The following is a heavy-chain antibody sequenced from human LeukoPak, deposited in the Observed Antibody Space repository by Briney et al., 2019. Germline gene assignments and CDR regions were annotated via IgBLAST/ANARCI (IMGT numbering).Heavy chain of an antibody. CDR3: ARVEEAAAFNP. CDR2: ISSSSAYI. Sequence: GGSLRLSCAASGFTFSSYSTNWVRQAPGKGLEWVSSISSSSAYIYYADSVKGRFTISRDNAKNSLYLQMNSLRAEDTAVYYCARVEEAAAFNPWGQGTLVTVSS. D-gene: IGHD6-13*01. J-gene: IGHJ5*02. CDR1: GFTFSSYS. V-gene: IGHV3-21*01.